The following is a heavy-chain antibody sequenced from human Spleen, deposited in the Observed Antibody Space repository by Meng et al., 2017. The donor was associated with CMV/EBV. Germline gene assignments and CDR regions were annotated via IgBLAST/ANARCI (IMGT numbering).Heavy chain of an antibody. V-gene: IGHV4-61*01. D-gene: IGHD6-6*01. J-gene: IGHJ4*02. Sequence: SETLSLTCTVSGGSVSSGSSYWTWIRQPPGKGLEWIGYIYYSGNSKYNPSLKSRVIMSVDTSRNQFSLKLDSVTAADTAVYYCARTSGSSGIPYWGQGTQVTVSS. CDR1: GGSVSSGSSY. CDR3: ARTSGSSGIPY. CDR2: IYYSGNS.